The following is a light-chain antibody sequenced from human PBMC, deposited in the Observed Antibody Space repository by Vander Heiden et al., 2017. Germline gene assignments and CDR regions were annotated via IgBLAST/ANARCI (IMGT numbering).Light chain of an antibody. CDR1: QSISSY. CDR2: AAS. CDR3: QQSDSTPRT. J-gene: IGKJ1*01. V-gene: IGKV1-39*01. Sequence: DIQMTQSPSSLSASVGDRVTITCRASQSISSYLNWYQQKPGKAPKLLIYAASSLQSGVPSRFSGSGSGTDFTLTISRLQPEDFATYYSQQSDSTPRTFGQWTKVXIK.